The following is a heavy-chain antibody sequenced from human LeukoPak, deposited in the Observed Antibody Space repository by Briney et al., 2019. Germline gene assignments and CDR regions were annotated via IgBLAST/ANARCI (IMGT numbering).Heavy chain of an antibody. Sequence: GGSLRLSCAASGFTFSSYDMNWVRQAPGKGLEWVSYISSSGSNIYYADSVKGRFTISRDNAKNSLYLQMNSLRAEDTAVYYCAELGITKIGGVWGKGTTVTISS. J-gene: IGHJ6*04. V-gene: IGHV3-48*03. CDR1: GFTFSSYD. CDR2: ISSSGSNI. CDR3: AELGITKIGGV. D-gene: IGHD3-10*02.